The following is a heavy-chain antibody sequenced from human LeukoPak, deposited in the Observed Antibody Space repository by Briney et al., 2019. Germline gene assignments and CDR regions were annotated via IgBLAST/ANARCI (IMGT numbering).Heavy chain of an antibody. J-gene: IGHJ6*03. D-gene: IGHD2-2*01. V-gene: IGHV3-43D*04. CDR3: AKSVCSSTSCYWGYYYYMDV. Sequence: GGSLRLSCAASGFTFDDYAMHWVRQAPGKGLEWVSLISWDGGSTYYADSLKGQFTISRDNSKNSLYLQMKSLRPEDTAFYYCAKSVCSSTSCYWGYYYYMDVWGKGTTVTVSS. CDR2: ISWDGGST. CDR1: GFTFDDYA.